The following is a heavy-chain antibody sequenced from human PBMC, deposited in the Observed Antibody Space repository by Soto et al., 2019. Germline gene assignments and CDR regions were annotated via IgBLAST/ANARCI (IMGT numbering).Heavy chain of an antibody. D-gene: IGHD3-22*01. CDR2: VYTTGTT. J-gene: IGHJ4*02. CDR1: GGSINSYY. Sequence: SETLSLTCTVSGGSINSYYWSWIRQTAGKGLEWIGRVYTTGTTNYNPSFKSRVTMSIDTSKNQFSLKLTSLTAADTAVYYCARDPHYYDSSAYFVWGQGILVTVS. CDR3: ARDPHYYDSSAYFV. V-gene: IGHV4-4*07.